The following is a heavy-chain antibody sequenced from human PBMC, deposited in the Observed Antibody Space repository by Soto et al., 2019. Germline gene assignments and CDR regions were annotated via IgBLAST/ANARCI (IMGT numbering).Heavy chain of an antibody. V-gene: IGHV4-30-4*01. Sequence: QVQLQESGPGLVKPSQTLSLTCTVSGGSISSADYYWSWIRQPPGKGLEWIGYFHSSGATYKDPSLKSRVTISVDTSKNQISLKLDSVTAADTAVYYCASIWFGDFDYWGHGTLATVSS. CDR1: GGSISSADYY. CDR2: FHSSGAT. J-gene: IGHJ4*01. CDR3: ASIWFGDFDY. D-gene: IGHD3-10*01.